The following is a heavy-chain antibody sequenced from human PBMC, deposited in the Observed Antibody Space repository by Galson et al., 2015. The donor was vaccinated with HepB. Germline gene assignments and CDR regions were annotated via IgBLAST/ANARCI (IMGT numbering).Heavy chain of an antibody. CDR3: ARDGITFGGVIVIEEDAFDI. Sequence: SLRLSCAASGFTFSSYWMHWVRQAPGKGLVWVSRINSDGSSTSYADSVKGRFTISRDNAKNTLYLQMNSLRAEDTAVYYCARDGITFGGVIVIEEDAFDIWGQGTMVTVSS. J-gene: IGHJ3*02. D-gene: IGHD3-16*02. CDR2: INSDGSST. V-gene: IGHV3-74*01. CDR1: GFTFSSYW.